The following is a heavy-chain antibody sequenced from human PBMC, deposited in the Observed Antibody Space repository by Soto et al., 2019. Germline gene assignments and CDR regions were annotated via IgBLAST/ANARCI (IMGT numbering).Heavy chain of an antibody. CDR1: GGTFGSYA. Sequence: QVQLVQSGAEVKKPGSSVKVSCKASGGTFGSYAISWVRQAPGQGLEWMGGIIPIFGTANYAQKFQGRVTITADESTSTAYMELSSLSSEDTAVYYCAGEGMATTWSKPFDPWGQGTLVTVSS. CDR3: AGEGMATTWSKPFDP. CDR2: IIPIFGTA. V-gene: IGHV1-69*01. J-gene: IGHJ5*02. D-gene: IGHD1-1*01.